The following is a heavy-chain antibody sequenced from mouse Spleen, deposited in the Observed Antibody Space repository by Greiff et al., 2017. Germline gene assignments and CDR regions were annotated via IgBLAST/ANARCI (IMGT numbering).Heavy chain of an antibody. D-gene: IGHD1-1*01. CDR3: ARFHYGSSSFDY. CDR2: IHPNSGST. CDR1: GYTFTSYW. J-gene: IGHJ2*01. Sequence: QVQLQQPGAELVKPGASVKLSCKASGYTFTSYWMHWVKQRPGQGLEWIGMIHPNSGSTNYNEKFKSKATLTVDKSSSTAYMQLSSLTSEDSAVYYCARFHYGSSSFDYWGQGTTLTVSS. V-gene: IGHV1-64*01.